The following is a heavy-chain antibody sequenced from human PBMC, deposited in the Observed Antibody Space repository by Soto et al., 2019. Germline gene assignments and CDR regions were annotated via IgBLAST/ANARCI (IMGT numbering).Heavy chain of an antibody. Sequence: EVQLVESGGGSVQPGRSLRLSCVASGFTFESYAMNWVRQVPGKGLEWVSGISWNSGSIGYEDSVKGRFTISTDNDQKSLYLEMNSLRVEDTAFYYCVKDIHEQWLVSHFEYWGQGALVTVSS. J-gene: IGHJ4*02. D-gene: IGHD6-19*01. CDR2: ISWNSGSI. V-gene: IGHV3-9*01. CDR1: GFTFESYA. CDR3: VKDIHEQWLVSHFEY.